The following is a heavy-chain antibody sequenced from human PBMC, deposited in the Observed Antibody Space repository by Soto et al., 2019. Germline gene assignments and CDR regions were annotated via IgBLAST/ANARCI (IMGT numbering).Heavy chain of an antibody. Sequence: GGSLRLSCAASGFTFSSYGMHWVRQAPGKGPEWVAVIWYDGRNTYYADSVKGRFTISRDNSKNTLYLQMNSLRAEDTAVYYCARTAYYYDSSGYYFDCWGQGTLVTVSS. J-gene: IGHJ4*02. CDR3: ARTAYYYDSSGYYFDC. CDR1: GFTFSSYG. CDR2: IWYDGRNT. V-gene: IGHV3-33*01. D-gene: IGHD3-22*01.